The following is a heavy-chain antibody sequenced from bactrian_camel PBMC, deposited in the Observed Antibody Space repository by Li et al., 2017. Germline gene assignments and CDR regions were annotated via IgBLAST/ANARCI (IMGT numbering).Heavy chain of an antibody. CDR3: AGDRRYGAWYQGSQYSY. CDR2: ISTSGGSA. V-gene: IGHV3S65*01. D-gene: IGHD6*01. Sequence: QLVESGGGSVQAGGSLTLSCSASATALMYMGWFRQAPGKEREAVACISTSGGSAMYSDSVRGRYTISRESGNNTIHLQMDGLNPDDSDVYYCAGDRRYGAWYQGSQYSYWGRGTQVTVS. J-gene: IGHJ4*01. CDR1: ATALMY.